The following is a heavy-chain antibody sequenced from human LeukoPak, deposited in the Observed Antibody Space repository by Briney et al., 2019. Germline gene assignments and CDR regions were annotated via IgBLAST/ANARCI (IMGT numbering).Heavy chain of an antibody. CDR3: ARSLREYGGNSNY. CDR1: GFTFSSYS. CDR2: ISSSSSYI. D-gene: IGHD4-23*01. Sequence: GGSLRLSCAASGFTFSSYSMNWVRQAPGKGLEWVSSISSSSSYIYYADSVKGRFTISRDNAKNSLYLQMNSLRAEDTAVYYCARSLREYGGNSNYWGQGTLVTVSS. J-gene: IGHJ4*02. V-gene: IGHV3-21*01.